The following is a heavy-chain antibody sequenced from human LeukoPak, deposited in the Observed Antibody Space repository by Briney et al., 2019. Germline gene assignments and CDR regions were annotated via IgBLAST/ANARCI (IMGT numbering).Heavy chain of an antibody. CDR3: AKLGYCSGGSCYALYDY. CDR1: GFTFSSYA. CDR2: ISGSGGST. D-gene: IGHD2-15*01. Sequence: GGSLRLSCAASGFTFSSYAMSWVRQAPGKGLEWVSAISGSGGSTYYADSVEGRFTISRDNSKNTLYLQMNSLRAEDTAVYYCAKLGYCSGGSCYALYDYWGQGTLVTVSS. V-gene: IGHV3-23*01. J-gene: IGHJ4*02.